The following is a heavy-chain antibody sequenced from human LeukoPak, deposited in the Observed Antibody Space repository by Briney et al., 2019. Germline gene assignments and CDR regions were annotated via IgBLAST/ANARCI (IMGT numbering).Heavy chain of an antibody. V-gene: IGHV3-30*02. CDR1: GFTFSSYG. D-gene: IGHD3-22*01. J-gene: IGHJ4*02. CDR2: MRYDGSNK. CDR3: AKDHDSSGYYYFDY. Sequence: GGSLRLSCAASGFTFSSYGMHWVRQAPGKGLEWVAFMRYDGSNKYYADSVKGRFTISRDNSKNTLYLQMNSLRAEDTAVYYCAKDHDSSGYYYFDYWGEGTLVTVSS.